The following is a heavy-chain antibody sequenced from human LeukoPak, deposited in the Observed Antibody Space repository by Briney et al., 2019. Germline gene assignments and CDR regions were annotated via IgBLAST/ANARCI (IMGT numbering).Heavy chain of an antibody. CDR3: ARDLMGSLDY. Sequence: PGGSLRLSCAASGFTFSTYWMHWVRQAPGKGLVWVSLINSDGSTTTYADSVKGRFTISRDNAKNTLYLQMNSLRAEDTAVYYCARDLMGSLDYWGQGTLVTVSS. J-gene: IGHJ4*02. CDR1: GFTFSTYW. CDR2: INSDGSTT. V-gene: IGHV3-74*01. D-gene: IGHD3-10*01.